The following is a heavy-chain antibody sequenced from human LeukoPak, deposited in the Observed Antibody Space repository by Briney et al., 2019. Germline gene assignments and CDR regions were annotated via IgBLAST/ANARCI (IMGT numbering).Heavy chain of an antibody. CDR3: ARVGGLSGRAFEM. CDR1: GFTFSSYW. Sequence: PGGSLTLSCAASGFTFSSYWMHWVRQDPGKGLVWVSYIRGDGTSTSYADSVKGRFTISRDNAKNTLYLQMNSLRVEDTAVYYCARVGGLSGRAFEMWGQETMVTVSS. V-gene: IGHV3-74*01. J-gene: IGHJ3*02. CDR2: IRGDGTST. D-gene: IGHD6-25*01.